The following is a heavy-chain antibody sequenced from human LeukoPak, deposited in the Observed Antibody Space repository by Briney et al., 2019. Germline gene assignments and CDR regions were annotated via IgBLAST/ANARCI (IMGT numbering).Heavy chain of an antibody. Sequence: GSLRLSCAASGFTFTTYNMNWVRQAPGKGLEWGSYISTTSSNIYYVDSVEGRFTISRDNAKNLLYLQMDSLRDEDTAVHYCSRDGGFWSAYPLDYWGQGTLVTVSA. CDR1: GFTFTTYN. V-gene: IGHV3-48*02. D-gene: IGHD3-3*01. CDR3: SRDGGFWSAYPLDY. J-gene: IGHJ4*02. CDR2: ISTTSSNI.